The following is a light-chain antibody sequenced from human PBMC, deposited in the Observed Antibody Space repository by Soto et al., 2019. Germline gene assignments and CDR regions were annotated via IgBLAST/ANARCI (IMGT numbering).Light chain of an antibody. CDR1: SSDIGDYTY. CDR2: EVS. CDR3: SSYTSRGNLV. J-gene: IGLJ1*01. Sequence: QSVLTQPASVSGSPGQSITISCTGTSSDIGDYTYVSWYQQYPGKAPQLMIYEVSNRPSGVSNRFSGSKSGNTASLTISGLQAEDEADYYCSSYTSRGNLVFGTGTRSPS. V-gene: IGLV2-14*01.